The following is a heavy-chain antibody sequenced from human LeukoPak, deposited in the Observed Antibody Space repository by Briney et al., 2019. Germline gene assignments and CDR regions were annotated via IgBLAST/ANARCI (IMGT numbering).Heavy chain of an antibody. CDR1: GFTFSDSY. CDR2: ITSSSTYT. CDR3: ARVYSAGVVDY. V-gene: IGHV3-11*05. J-gene: IGHJ4*02. D-gene: IGHD5-12*01. Sequence: GGSLRLSCAASGFTFSDSYMSWIRQAPGKGLEWVSYITSSSTYTNYADSVKGRSTIARDNSKNSLSLQMNSLRAEDTALYYCARVYSAGVVDYWGQGTLVTVSS.